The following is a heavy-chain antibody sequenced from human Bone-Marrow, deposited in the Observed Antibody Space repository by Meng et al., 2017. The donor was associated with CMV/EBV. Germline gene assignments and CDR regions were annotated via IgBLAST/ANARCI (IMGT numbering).Heavy chain of an antibody. CDR3: ARDSCSRTSCYIDYYYGMDV. J-gene: IGHJ6*02. CDR2: INPNSGGT. V-gene: IGHV1-2*02. D-gene: IGHD2-2*02. Sequence: SVKVSCKASGYTFTGYYMHWVRQAPGQGLEWIGWINPNSGGTNYAQKFQGRITMTRDTSISTAYMELHRLRSDDAAVFYCARDSCSRTSCYIDYYYGMDVWGQGTTVTVSS. CDR1: GYTFTGYY.